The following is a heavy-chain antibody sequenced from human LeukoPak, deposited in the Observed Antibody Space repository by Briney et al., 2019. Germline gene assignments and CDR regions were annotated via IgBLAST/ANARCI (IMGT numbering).Heavy chain of an antibody. CDR3: ARESFAARWD. D-gene: IGHD6-6*01. V-gene: IGHV3-48*03. J-gene: IGHJ4*02. CDR1: GFTFSSYE. Sequence: PGGSLRLSCAAPGFTFSSYEMNWVRQAPGKGLEWVSYISSSGSTIYYADSVKGRFTISRDNAKNSLYLQMNSLRAEDTAVYYCARESFAARWDWGQGTLVTVSS. CDR2: ISSSGSTI.